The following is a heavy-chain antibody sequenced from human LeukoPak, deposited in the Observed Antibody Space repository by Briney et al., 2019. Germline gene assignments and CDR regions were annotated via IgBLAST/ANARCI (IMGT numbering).Heavy chain of an antibody. J-gene: IGHJ5*02. D-gene: IGHD3-10*01. CDR3: AREGFGEPMNNWLDP. Sequence: PSETLSLTCTVSGGSISSYYWSWIRQPAGKGLEWIGRIYTSGSTNYNPSLKSRVTMSVDTSKNQFSLKLSSVTAADTAVYYCAREGFGEPMNNWLDPWGQGTLVTVSS. V-gene: IGHV4-4*07. CDR1: GGSISSYY. CDR2: IYTSGST.